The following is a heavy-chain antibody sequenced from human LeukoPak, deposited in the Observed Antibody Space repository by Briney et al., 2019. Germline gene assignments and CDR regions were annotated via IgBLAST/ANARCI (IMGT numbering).Heavy chain of an antibody. J-gene: IGHJ4*02. V-gene: IGHV4-34*01. Sequence: PSETLSLTCAVYGGSFSGYYWSWIRQPPGKGLEWIGEINHSGSTNYNPSLKSRVTISVDTSKNQFSLKLSSVTAADTAAYYCASAYYDFWSGYDYWGQGTLVTVSS. CDR2: INHSGST. CDR3: ASAYYDFWSGYDY. CDR1: GGSFSGYY. D-gene: IGHD3-3*01.